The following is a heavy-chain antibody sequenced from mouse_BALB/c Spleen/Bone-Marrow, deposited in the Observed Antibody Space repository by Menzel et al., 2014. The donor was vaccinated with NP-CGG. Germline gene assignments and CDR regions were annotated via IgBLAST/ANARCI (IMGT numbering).Heavy chain of an antibody. Sequence: QVQLKDSGPGLVAPSQSLSITCTVSGFSLTDYGVSWIRQPPGKGLEWLGVIWGGGITYYNSALKSSLTISKDNSKSQVFLKMNSLQTDDTAMYYCAKLGGYFDYWGQGTTLTVSP. V-gene: IGHV2-6-5*01. D-gene: IGHD4-1*01. J-gene: IGHJ2*01. CDR1: GFSLTDYG. CDR3: AKLGGYFDY. CDR2: IWGGGIT.